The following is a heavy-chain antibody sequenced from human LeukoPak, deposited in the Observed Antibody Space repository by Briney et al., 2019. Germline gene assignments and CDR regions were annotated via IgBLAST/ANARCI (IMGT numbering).Heavy chain of an antibody. CDR2: IYTSGST. V-gene: IGHV4-4*07. CDR1: GGSISSYY. J-gene: IGHJ4*02. D-gene: IGHD6-6*01. CDR3: ARSLGIAARPFLSDY. Sequence: SETLSLTCTVSGGSISSYYWSWIRQPAGKGLEWIGRIYTSGSTNYNPSLKSRVTMSVDTSKNQFSLKLSSVTAADTAVYYCARSLGIAARPFLSDYWGQGTLVTVSS.